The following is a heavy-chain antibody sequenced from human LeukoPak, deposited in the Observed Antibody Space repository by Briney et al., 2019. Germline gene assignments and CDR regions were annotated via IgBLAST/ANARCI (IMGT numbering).Heavy chain of an antibody. J-gene: IGHJ4*02. CDR3: ARDLTY. D-gene: IGHD3-9*01. V-gene: IGHV3-30-3*01. Sequence: HSGGSLRLSCAASGFTFSSYAMHWVRQAPGKGLEWVAVISYDGSNKYYADSVKGRFIISRDNSKNTLYLQMNSLRAEDTAVYYCARDLTYWGQGTLVTVSS. CDR2: ISYDGSNK. CDR1: GFTFSSYA.